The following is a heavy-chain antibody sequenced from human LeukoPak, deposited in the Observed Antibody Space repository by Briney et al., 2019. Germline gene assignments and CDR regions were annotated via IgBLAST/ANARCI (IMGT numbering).Heavy chain of an antibody. CDR1: GYTFTNYA. Sequence: ASVKVSCKASGYTFTNYAMNWERQAPGQGLEWMGWINTNTGNPTYAQGFTGRFVFSLDTSVSTAYLQISSLKAEDTAVYYCAADPFYYDNSGSPVWGQGTTVTVSS. CDR3: AADPFYYDNSGSPV. CDR2: INTNTGNP. V-gene: IGHV7-4-1*02. J-gene: IGHJ6*02. D-gene: IGHD3-22*01.